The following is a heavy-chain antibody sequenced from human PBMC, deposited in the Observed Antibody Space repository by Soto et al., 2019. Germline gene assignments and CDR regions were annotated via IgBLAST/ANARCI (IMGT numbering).Heavy chain of an antibody. CDR2: IKQDGSEK. J-gene: IGHJ4*02. Sequence: EVQLVESGGGLVQPGGSLRLSCAASGFTFSSYWMSWVRQAPGKELEWLANIKQDGSEKYYVDSVKGRFTISRDNAKNSVYLEMNSVRAEDTAVYYCAREGDDTARDPHFDYWGQGTLVTVSS. CDR3: AREGDDTARDPHFDY. CDR1: GFTFSSYW. V-gene: IGHV3-7*03. D-gene: IGHD5-18*01.